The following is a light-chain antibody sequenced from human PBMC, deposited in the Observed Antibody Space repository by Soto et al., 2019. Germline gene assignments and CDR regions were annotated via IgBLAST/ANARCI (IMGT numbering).Light chain of an antibody. Sequence: EIVMTQSPATLSVSPGERATLSCRASQSVSSTLAWYQQKPGQAPRLLIYGASTRATAIPARFSGSGSGTEFTLTISSLQSEDFAVYDCQQYNNWPPYTFGQGTKLEIK. CDR2: GAS. CDR1: QSVSST. J-gene: IGKJ2*01. CDR3: QQYNNWPPYT. V-gene: IGKV3-15*01.